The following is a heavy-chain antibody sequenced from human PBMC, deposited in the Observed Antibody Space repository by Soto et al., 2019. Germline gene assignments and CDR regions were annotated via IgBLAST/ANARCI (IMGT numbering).Heavy chain of an antibody. D-gene: IGHD3-9*01. Sequence: ASVKVSCKASGYTFTGYYMHWVRQAPGQGLEWMGWINPNRGGTNYAQKFQGRVTMTRDTSISTAYMELSRLRSDDTAMYYCASYILTGYYFDYWGQGTLVTVSS. CDR3: ASYILTGYYFDY. CDR2: INPNRGGT. CDR1: GYTFTGYY. V-gene: IGHV1-2*02. J-gene: IGHJ4*02.